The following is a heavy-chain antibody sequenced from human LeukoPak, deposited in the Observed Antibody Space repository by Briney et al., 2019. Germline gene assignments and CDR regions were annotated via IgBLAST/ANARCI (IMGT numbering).Heavy chain of an antibody. CDR2: IYYSGST. D-gene: IGHD5-12*01. CDR1: GGSISSGDYY. V-gene: IGHV4-30-4*01. CDR3: ASFNIRLDLPIGADYYLDV. J-gene: IGHJ6*03. Sequence: PSQTLSLTCTVSGGSISSGDYYWSWIRQPPGKGLEWIGYIYYSGSTYYNPSLKSRVTISVDTSKNQFSLKLSSVTAADTAAYYCASFNIRLDLPIGADYYLDVWGKGTTVIVSS.